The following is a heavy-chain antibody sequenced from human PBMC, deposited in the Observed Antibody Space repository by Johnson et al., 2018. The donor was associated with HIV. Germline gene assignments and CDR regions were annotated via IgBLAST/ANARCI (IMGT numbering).Heavy chain of an antibody. V-gene: IGHV3-30*04. J-gene: IGHJ3*02. CDR2: ISYDGSNK. CDR3: ARLAVLWFRDTNAFDI. Sequence: QVQLVESGGGVVQPGRSLRLSCAASGFTFSSYAMHWVRQAPGKGLEWVAVISYDGSNKYYADSVKGRFTISRDNSKNTLYLQMNSLRAEDTAVYYCARLAVLWFRDTNAFDIWGQGTMVTVSS. CDR1: GFTFSSYA. D-gene: IGHD3-10*01.